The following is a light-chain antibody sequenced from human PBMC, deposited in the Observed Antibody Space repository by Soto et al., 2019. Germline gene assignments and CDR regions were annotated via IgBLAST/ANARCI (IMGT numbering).Light chain of an antibody. V-gene: IGKV3-15*01. CDR2: DAS. CDR1: QSVSSK. CDR3: QKFHRWPLT. Sequence: ITHPPATLYVSPGERATLSCRASQSVSSKLAWYQQTSGQAPRLLIYDASTRATDTPARFSASGSGTEFTLTISSLQSEDFAVDYCQKFHRWPLTFGGGTKLDIK. J-gene: IGKJ4*01.